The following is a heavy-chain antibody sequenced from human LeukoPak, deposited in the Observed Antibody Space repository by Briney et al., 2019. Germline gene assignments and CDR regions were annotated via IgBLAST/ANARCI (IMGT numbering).Heavy chain of an antibody. CDR3: ARGSVSNYYYYYGMDV. J-gene: IGHJ6*02. CDR2: ISYDGSSK. V-gene: IGHV3-30-3*01. Sequence: GGSLRLSCAASGFTFSSYAMHWVRQAPGKGLEWVAVISYDGSSKYYADSVKGRFTISRDNSKNTLYLQMNSLRAEDTAVYYCARGSVSNYYYYYGMDVWGQGTTVTVSS. CDR1: GFTFSSYA.